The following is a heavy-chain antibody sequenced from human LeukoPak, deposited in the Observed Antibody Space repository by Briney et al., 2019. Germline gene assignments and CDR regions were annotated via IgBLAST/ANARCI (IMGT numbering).Heavy chain of an antibody. V-gene: IGHV3-53*01. CDR2: IYSGGTK. CDR1: GFTVSNYY. J-gene: IGHJ4*02. CDR3: ASGKYSTSSLGY. D-gene: IGHD6-6*01. Sequence: GGSLRLSCAVSGFTVSNYYMSWVRQAPGKGLEWVSIIYSGGTKYYADSVKGRFTISRDNSKNTQYLQMNSLRVEDTAVYYFASGKYSTSSLGYWGQGTLVTVSS.